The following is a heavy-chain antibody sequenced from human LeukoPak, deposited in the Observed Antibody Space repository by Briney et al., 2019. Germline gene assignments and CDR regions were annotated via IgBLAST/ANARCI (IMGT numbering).Heavy chain of an antibody. CDR1: GFTFSSYA. CDR3: AKGDSSSWFSGFDY. V-gene: IGHV3-23*01. CDR2: ISGSGGST. D-gene: IGHD6-13*01. Sequence: GGSLRLSCAASGFTFSSYAMSWVRQAPGKGLEWVSAISGSGGSTYYADSVKGRFTISRDNSKNTLLLQMNRLRAEDTAVYYCAKGDSSSWFSGFDYWGQGTLVTVSS. J-gene: IGHJ4*02.